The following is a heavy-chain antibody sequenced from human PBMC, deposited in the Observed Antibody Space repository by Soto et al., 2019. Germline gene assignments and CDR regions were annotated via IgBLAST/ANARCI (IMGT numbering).Heavy chain of an antibody. J-gene: IGHJ6*02. V-gene: IGHV4-39*01. D-gene: IGHD6-19*01. CDR1: GGSISSSSYY. CDR3: ATGGQWLVLGYYYYYGMDV. CDR2: IYYSGST. Sequence: QLQLQESGPGLVKPSETLSLTCTVSGGSISSSSYYWGWIRQPPGKGLEWIGSIYYSGSTYYNPSLKSRVTISVDTSKTQFSVKLSSVTAADTAVYYCATGGQWLVLGYYYYYGMDVWGQGTTVTVSS.